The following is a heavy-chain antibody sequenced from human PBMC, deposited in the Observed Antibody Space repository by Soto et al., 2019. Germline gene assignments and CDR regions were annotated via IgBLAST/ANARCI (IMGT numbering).Heavy chain of an antibody. V-gene: IGHV5-51*01. J-gene: IGHJ3*02. D-gene: IGHD1-26*01. CDR2: IYPGDSDT. CDR3: ASPMRIVGATNHDAFDI. CDR1: GYSCTSYW. Sequence: PRESLKSSCKGSGYSCTSYWIGWVRQMPGKGLEWMGIIYPGDSDTRYSPSFQCQVTISADKSISTAYLQWSSLKASETAMYYCASPMRIVGATNHDAFDIWGQGKMVTV.